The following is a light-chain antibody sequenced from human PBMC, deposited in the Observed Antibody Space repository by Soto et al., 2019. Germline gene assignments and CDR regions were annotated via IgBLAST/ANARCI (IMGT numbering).Light chain of an antibody. V-gene: IGLV2-14*01. J-gene: IGLJ3*02. Sequence: QSALTQPASVSGSPGQSITISCTGTGSDVGRYNCVSWYQQHPGKAPKLMIYEVTFRPSGVSNRFSGSKSGNTASLTISGLQAEDEADYYCSSYTSGSTLVFGGGTKVTVL. CDR2: EVT. CDR1: GSDVGRYNC. CDR3: SSYTSGSTLV.